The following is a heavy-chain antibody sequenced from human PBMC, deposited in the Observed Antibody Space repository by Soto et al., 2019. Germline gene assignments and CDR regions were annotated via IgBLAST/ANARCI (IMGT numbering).Heavy chain of an antibody. CDR2: IFYSGGT. Sequence: QLLLQESGPGLVKPSETLSLTCTVSGGAILDSTYYWAWIRQPPGKGLEWIGTIFYSGGTFYTPSLKSRVTLAVDTSKNQFSLKLTSGTAADTAVYFCARQATGYYYGWFDPWGQGTLVTVSS. D-gene: IGHD3-22*01. V-gene: IGHV4-39*01. J-gene: IGHJ5*02. CDR3: ARQATGYYYGWFDP. CDR1: GGAILDSTYY.